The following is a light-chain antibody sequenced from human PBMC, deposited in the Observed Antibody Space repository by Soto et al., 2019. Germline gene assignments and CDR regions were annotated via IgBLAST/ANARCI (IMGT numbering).Light chain of an antibody. Sequence: EIVMTQSPGTLSVSPGERATLSCRASQSVSSNLAWYQQKRGQAPRLLIFAASTRATGIPARFSGSGSGTEFTLTISSLRSEDFAVYYCQQYNNWPPWTFGQGTKVEIK. CDR1: QSVSSN. CDR3: QQYNNWPPWT. CDR2: AAS. V-gene: IGKV3-15*01. J-gene: IGKJ1*01.